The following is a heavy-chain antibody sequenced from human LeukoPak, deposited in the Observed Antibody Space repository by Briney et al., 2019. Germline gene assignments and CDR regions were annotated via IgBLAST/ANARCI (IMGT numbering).Heavy chain of an antibody. CDR2: INHSGST. CDR1: GGSLSGYY. D-gene: IGHD3-16*02. CDR3: ATLLSTRELSLNYYYMDV. V-gene: IGHV4-34*01. Sequence: PSETLSLTCAVYGGSLSGYYWSWIRQPPGKGLEWIGEINHSGSTNYNPSLKSRVTISVDTSKNQFSLKLSSVTAADTAVYYCATLLSTRELSLNYYYMDVWGKGTTVTVSS. J-gene: IGHJ6*03.